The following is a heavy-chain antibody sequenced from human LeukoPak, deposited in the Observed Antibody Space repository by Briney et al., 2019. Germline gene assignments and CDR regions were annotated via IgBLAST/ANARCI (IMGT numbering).Heavy chain of an antibody. V-gene: IGHV4-34*01. CDR3: ARGLLGYCSSTSCQTHGDY. J-gene: IGHJ4*02. Sequence: PSETLSLTCAVYGGSFSGYYWSWIRQPPGKGLEWIGEINHRGSTNYNPSLKSRVTISVDTSKNQFSLKLSSVTAADTAVYYCARGLLGYCSSTSCQTHGDYWGQGTLVTVSS. CDR2: INHRGST. D-gene: IGHD2-2*01. CDR1: GGSFSGYY.